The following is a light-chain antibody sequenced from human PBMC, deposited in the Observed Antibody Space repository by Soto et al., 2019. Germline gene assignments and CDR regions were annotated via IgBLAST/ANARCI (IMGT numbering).Light chain of an antibody. CDR2: DAS. Sequence: EIVLTQSPGTLSLSPGERATLSCRASQSVSSSYLAWYQQKPGQAPRLLIYDASRATGIPDRFSGSGSGTDFTLTITRLEPEDLAGYYCQHYGTSALFGPGTKVDI. J-gene: IGKJ3*01. V-gene: IGKV3-20*01. CDR1: QSVSSSY. CDR3: QHYGTSAL.